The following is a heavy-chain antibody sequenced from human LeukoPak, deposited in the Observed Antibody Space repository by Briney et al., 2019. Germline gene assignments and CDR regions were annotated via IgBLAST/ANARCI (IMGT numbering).Heavy chain of an antibody. Sequence: VASVKVFCKASGGTFSSYAISWVRQAPGQGLEWMGGIIPIFGTANYAQKFQGRVTITADESTSTAYMELSSLRSEDTAVYYCARGGIVVVPAAPYSSGWWSYFDYWGQGTLVTVSS. CDR3: ARGGIVVVPAAPYSSGWWSYFDY. CDR1: GGTFSSYA. D-gene: IGHD2-2*01. V-gene: IGHV1-69*13. CDR2: IIPIFGTA. J-gene: IGHJ4*02.